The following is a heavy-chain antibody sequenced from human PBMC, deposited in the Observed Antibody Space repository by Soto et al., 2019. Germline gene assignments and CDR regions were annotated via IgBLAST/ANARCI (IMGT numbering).Heavy chain of an antibody. CDR3: ARAFTMMLQATDF. Sequence: SVKVSCTASGYSFTNYPIAWVRRAPGQGLEWMGWISAYSGDTNYAQKFQGRVTMTRDTSTTTAYLELRSLRSDDTAVYYCARAFTMMLQATDFRAQGSSVTLSS. D-gene: IGHD3-22*01. J-gene: IGHJ4*02. V-gene: IGHV1-18*01. CDR2: ISAYSGDT. CDR1: GYSFTNYP.